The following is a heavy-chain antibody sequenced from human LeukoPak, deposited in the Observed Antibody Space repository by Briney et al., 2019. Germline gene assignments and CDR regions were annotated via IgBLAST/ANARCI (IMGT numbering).Heavy chain of an antibody. J-gene: IGHJ5*02. D-gene: IGHD6-6*01. Sequence: GASVKVSCKASGYTFTGYYMHWVRQAPGQGLEWMGRINPNTGGTNYAQKFQGRVTMTRDTSISTAYMELSRLRSDDTAVYYCSRDRRDHSSSLHHNWFDPWGQGTLVTVSS. CDR2: INPNTGGT. CDR3: SRDRRDHSSSLHHNWFDP. V-gene: IGHV1-2*06. CDR1: GYTFTGYY.